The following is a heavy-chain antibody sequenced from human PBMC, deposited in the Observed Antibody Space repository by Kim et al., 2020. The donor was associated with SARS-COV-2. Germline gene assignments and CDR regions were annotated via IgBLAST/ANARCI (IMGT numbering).Heavy chain of an antibody. V-gene: IGHV1-18*01. Sequence: ASVKVSCKASGYTFTSYGISWVRQAPGQGLEWMGWISAYNGNTNYAQKLQGRVTMTTDTSTSTAYMELRSLRSDDTAVYYCARVAPPRGIAAAGTGLYYYYYGMDVWGQGTTVTVSS. D-gene: IGHD6-13*01. CDR2: ISAYNGNT. CDR1: GYTFTSYG. J-gene: IGHJ6*02. CDR3: ARVAPPRGIAAAGTGLYYYYYGMDV.